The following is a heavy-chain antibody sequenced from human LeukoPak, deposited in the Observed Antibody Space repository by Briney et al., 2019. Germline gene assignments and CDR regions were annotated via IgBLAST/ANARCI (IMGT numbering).Heavy chain of an antibody. CDR1: GFTFSSYW. CDR2: IKQDGREK. D-gene: IGHD6-13*01. V-gene: IGHV3-7*01. J-gene: IGHJ4*02. CDR3: TRDEAAATN. Sequence: GGSLSLSCTGSGFTFSSYWLSWVRRAPGKGPEWVANIKQDGREKHYVDSVKGRFTISRDNAKSSLYLQMNSLRAEDTGVYYCTRDEAAATNWGQGTLVTVSS.